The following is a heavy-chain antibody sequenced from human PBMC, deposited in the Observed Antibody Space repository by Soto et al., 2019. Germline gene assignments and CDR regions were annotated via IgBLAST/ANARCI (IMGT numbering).Heavy chain of an antibody. V-gene: IGHV1-8*01. CDR3: ARGPKRYCSGGSCLDY. D-gene: IGHD2-15*01. CDR2: MNPNSGNT. Sequence: QVQLVQSGAEVKKPGASVKVSCKASGYTFTSYDINWVRQATGQGLEWMGWMNPNSGNTGYAQKFQGRVTMTRNTYISTAYMELSSLRSEDTAVYYCARGPKRYCSGGSCLDYWGQGTLVTVSS. CDR1: GYTFTSYD. J-gene: IGHJ4*02.